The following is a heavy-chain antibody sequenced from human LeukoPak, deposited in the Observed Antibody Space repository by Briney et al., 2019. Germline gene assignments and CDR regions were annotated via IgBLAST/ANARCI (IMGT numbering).Heavy chain of an antibody. V-gene: IGHV5-51*01. D-gene: IGHD6-19*01. CDR3: ARRRGDTVAGPDY. CDR2: IHPGDSNT. J-gene: IGHJ4*02. CDR1: GYSFTNYW. Sequence: GKSLKISCQGSGYSFTNYWIVWVRQMPGQGLEYMGIIHPGDSNTKYSPSFEGQVIISVDKSISTAYLQWSSLKASDSAIYCARRRGDTVAGPDYWGQGTLVTVSS.